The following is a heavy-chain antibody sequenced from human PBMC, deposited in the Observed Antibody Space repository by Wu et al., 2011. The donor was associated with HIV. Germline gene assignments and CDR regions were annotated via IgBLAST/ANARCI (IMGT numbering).Heavy chain of an antibody. CDR3: ARAVSSESKTLGDAFDI. Sequence: QVQLVQSGAEVKKPGASVKVSCKASGYTFSDYYMHWVRQAPGQGLECMGIFSPSGGTTSYAQKFQGRVVMTGDTSASTVYMELSSLRFEDTAVYYCARAVSSESKTLGDAFDIWGQGTMLTVSS. CDR2: FSPSGGTT. CDR1: GYTFSDYY. D-gene: IGHD3-10*01. J-gene: IGHJ3*02. V-gene: IGHV1-46*01.